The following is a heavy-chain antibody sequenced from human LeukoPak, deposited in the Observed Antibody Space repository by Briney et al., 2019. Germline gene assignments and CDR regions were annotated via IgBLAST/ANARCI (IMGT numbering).Heavy chain of an antibody. Sequence: QPGGSLRLSCAASGFTFSSYDMHWVRHAPGKGLEWVAVIWYDGSVNYYADSVKGRFTISRDNSKNTLYLQMNSLRAEDTAVYYCARGVEGYSYGFDYWGQGTLVTVSS. CDR3: ARGVEGYSYGFDY. CDR2: IWYDGSVN. J-gene: IGHJ4*02. D-gene: IGHD5-18*01. V-gene: IGHV3-33*01. CDR1: GFTFSSYD.